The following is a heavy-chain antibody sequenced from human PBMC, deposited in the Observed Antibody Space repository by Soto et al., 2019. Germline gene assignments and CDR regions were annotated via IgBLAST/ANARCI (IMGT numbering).Heavy chain of an antibody. D-gene: IGHD1-7*01. CDR1: GYSFSSYA. CDR2: INAGNGVT. J-gene: IGHJ6*03. Sequence: QVQLVQSGAEVKKPGASVKVSCKASGYSFSSYAVHWVRQAPGQRLEWVGWINAGNGVTKYSQKFQGLVAITSDASASTAYMELSSLTYGDSVVYYCAREPRVDTGARFWYYYYYMDVWGKGTTVTVSS. CDR3: AREPRVDTGARFWYYYYYMDV. V-gene: IGHV1-3*01.